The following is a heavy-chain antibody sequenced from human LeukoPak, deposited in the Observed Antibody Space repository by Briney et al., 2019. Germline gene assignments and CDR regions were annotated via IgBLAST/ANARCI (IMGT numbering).Heavy chain of an antibody. J-gene: IGHJ4*02. CDR1: GYTFTSYG. D-gene: IGHD3-22*01. V-gene: IGHV1-18*01. Sequence: ASVKVSCKASGYTFTSYGISWVRQAPGQGHEWMGWISAYNGNTNYAQKLQGRVTMTTDTSTSTAYMELRSLRSDDTAVCYCARDPDYYDSSHPDYWGQGTLVTVSS. CDR2: ISAYNGNT. CDR3: ARDPDYYDSSHPDY.